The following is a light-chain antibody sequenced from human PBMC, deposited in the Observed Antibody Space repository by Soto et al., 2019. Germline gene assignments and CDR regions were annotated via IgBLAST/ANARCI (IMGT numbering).Light chain of an antibody. J-gene: IGLJ1*01. Sequence: QSALTQPASVSGSPGQSITISCTGTNSDVGDYNYVSWYQQQPGKAPKLMIYDVSDRPSGVSNRFSGSKSGNTASLTISGLQAEDEGDYYCSSYTSSSTLGVFGTGTKLTVL. CDR3: SSYTSSSTLGV. CDR1: NSDVGDYNY. CDR2: DVS. V-gene: IGLV2-14*01.